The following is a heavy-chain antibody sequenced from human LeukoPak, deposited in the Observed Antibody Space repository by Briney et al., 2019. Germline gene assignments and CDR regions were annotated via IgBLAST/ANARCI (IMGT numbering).Heavy chain of an antibody. J-gene: IGHJ4*02. Sequence: GPLRLSCAASGFTFNNAWMSWVRQAPGKGLEWVGRIKSKADGGTTEYAAPEKGRFTISRDDSENTLYLQMNSLKGDDTGVYYFTTSLPGAATAVYPFDYWGQGTLVSVSS. V-gene: IGHV3-15*01. CDR3: TTSLPGAATAVYPFDY. CDR1: GFTFNNAW. D-gene: IGHD2-21*02. CDR2: IKSKADGGTT.